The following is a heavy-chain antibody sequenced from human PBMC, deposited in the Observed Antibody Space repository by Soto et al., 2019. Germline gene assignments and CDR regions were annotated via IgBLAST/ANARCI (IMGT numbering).Heavy chain of an antibody. CDR2: INHSGST. CDR1: GGSFSGYY. V-gene: IGHV4-34*01. Sequence: SETLSLTCAVYGGSFSGYYWSWIRQPPGKGLEWIGEINHSGSTNYNPSLKSRVTISVDTSKNQFSLKLSSVTAADTAVYYCARAWLDVYYYYGMDVWGQGXTVTVSS. D-gene: IGHD6-19*01. CDR3: ARAWLDVYYYYGMDV. J-gene: IGHJ6*02.